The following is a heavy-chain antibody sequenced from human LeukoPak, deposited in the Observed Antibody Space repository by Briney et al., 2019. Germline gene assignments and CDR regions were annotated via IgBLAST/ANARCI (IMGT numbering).Heavy chain of an antibody. CDR3: AKPTSGSWGPVH. Sequence: PGGSLRLSCAASGFTFSDYYMSWIRQATGEGLEWVSYISSSSSYTNYADSVKGRFTISRDNAKNSLYLQMNSLRAEDTAVYYCAKPTSGSWGPVHWGQGTLVTVYS. CDR1: GFTFSDYY. V-gene: IGHV3-11*03. D-gene: IGHD7-27*01. J-gene: IGHJ4*02. CDR2: ISSSSSYT.